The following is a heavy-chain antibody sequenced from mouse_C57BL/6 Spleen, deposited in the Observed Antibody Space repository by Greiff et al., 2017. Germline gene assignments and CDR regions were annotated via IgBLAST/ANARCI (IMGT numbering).Heavy chain of an antibody. Sequence: VQLQQSGPELVKPGASVKISCKASGYSFTSYYIHWVKQRPGQGLEWIGWIYPGSGNTKYNEKFKGKATLTADTSSSTAYMQLSSLTSEDSAVYYGARGGSRGSSLYFDYWGQGTTLTVSS. V-gene: IGHV1-66*01. D-gene: IGHD1-1*01. CDR1: GYSFTSYY. CDR3: ARGGSRGSSLYFDY. CDR2: IYPGSGNT. J-gene: IGHJ2*01.